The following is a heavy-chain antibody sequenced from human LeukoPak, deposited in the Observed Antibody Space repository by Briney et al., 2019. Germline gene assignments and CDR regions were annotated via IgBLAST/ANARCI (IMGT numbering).Heavy chain of an antibody. CDR3: ARLWGHYDFWGGSRYYYYYMDV. Sequence: SETLSLTCTVSGGSISSYYWSWIRQPAGKGLEWIGRIYTSGSTNYNPSLKSRVTMSVDTSKNQFSLKLSSVTAADTAVYYCARLWGHYDFWGGSRYYYYYMDVWGKGTTVTVSS. V-gene: IGHV4-4*07. D-gene: IGHD3-3*01. J-gene: IGHJ6*03. CDR1: GGSISSYY. CDR2: IYTSGST.